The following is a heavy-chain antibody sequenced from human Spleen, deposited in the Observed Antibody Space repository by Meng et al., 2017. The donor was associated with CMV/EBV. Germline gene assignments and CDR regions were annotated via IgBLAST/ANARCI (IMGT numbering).Heavy chain of an antibody. CDR2: IYSGGST. V-gene: IGHV3-53*05. Sequence: GESLKISCAASGFTVSSNYMSWVRQAPGKGLEWVSVIYSGGSTYYADSVKGRFTISRDNSKNTLYLQMNSLRAEDTAVYYCAKVGSMAIVVVPAAIVYGMDVWGQGTTVTVSS. J-gene: IGHJ6*02. D-gene: IGHD2-2*03. CDR1: GFTVSSNY. CDR3: AKVGSMAIVVVPAAIVYGMDV.